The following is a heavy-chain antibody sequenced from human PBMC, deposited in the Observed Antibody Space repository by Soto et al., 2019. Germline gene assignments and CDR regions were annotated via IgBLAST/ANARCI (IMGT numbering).Heavy chain of an antibody. CDR1: GFSLRSHW. J-gene: IGHJ4*02. Sequence: GSLRLSWAASGFSLRSHWMPWVRQAPGKGLVWVSRISGDGSSTHYADSVKGRFTISRENVKNTLYLQMNSLRAEDTDVYYCARGGNYVFDDWGQGTLVSVSS. D-gene: IGHD1-26*01. CDR3: ARGGNYVFDD. V-gene: IGHV3-74*01. CDR2: ISGDGSST.